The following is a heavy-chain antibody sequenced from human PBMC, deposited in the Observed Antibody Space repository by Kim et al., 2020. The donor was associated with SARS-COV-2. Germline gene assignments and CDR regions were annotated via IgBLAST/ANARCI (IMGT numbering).Heavy chain of an antibody. CDR3: ARQSQGVWFGELGYYGMDV. Sequence: SETLSLTCTVSGGSISSSSYYWGWIRQPPGKGLEWIGSIYYSGSTYYNPSLKSRVTISVDTSKNQFSLKLSSVTAADTAVYYCARQSQGVWFGELGYYGMDVWGQGTTVTVSS. CDR1: GGSISSSSYY. J-gene: IGHJ6*02. V-gene: IGHV4-39*01. D-gene: IGHD3-10*01. CDR2: IYYSGST.